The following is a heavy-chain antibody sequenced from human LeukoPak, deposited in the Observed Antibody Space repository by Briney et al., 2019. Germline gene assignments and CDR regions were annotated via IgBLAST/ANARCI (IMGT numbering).Heavy chain of an antibody. CDR1: GFTFHDYA. CDR2: ISWNSGSI. D-gene: IGHD3-22*01. V-gene: IGHV3-9*01. CDR3: AKDTGYYYDSSNYWV. Sequence: GRSLRLSCAASGFTFHDYAMHWVRQAPGKCLEWVSGISWNSGSIGYADSVKGRFTISRDNAKNSLYLQMNSLRAEDTALYYCAKDTGYYYDSSNYWVWGQGTLVTVSS. J-gene: IGHJ4*02.